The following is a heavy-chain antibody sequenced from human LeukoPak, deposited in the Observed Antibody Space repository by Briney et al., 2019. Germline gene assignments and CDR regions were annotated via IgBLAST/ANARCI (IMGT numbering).Heavy chain of an antibody. D-gene: IGHD2-21*02. J-gene: IGHJ4*02. CDR3: ARVAVTYDC. CDR1: GFTFDDYA. Sequence: PGGSLRLSCAASGFTFDDYAMHWVRQAPGKGLEWVSLISWDGGSTYYADSVKGRFAISRDNAKNSLYLQMNSLRADDTAVYYCARVAVTYDCWGQGTLVTVSS. CDR2: ISWDGGST. V-gene: IGHV3-43D*03.